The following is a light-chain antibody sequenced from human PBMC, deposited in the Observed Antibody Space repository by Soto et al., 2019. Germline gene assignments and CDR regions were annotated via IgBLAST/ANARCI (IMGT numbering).Light chain of an antibody. CDR1: QRVLYSSNNKNY. Sequence: DIVMTQSPDSLAVSLGERATINCKCSQRVLYSSNNKNYLAWYKQKPGQPPKXXSYWASTRESGVPDRFSGSGSGTDFTLTISSLKAEDVEVYYCQQYYSTPWTFGQGTKVDIK. CDR2: WAS. V-gene: IGKV4-1*01. CDR3: QQYYSTPWT. J-gene: IGKJ1*01.